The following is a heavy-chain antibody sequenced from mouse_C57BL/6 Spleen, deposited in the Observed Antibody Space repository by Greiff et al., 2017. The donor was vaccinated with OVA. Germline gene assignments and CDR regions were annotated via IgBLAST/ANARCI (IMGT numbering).Heavy chain of an antibody. CDR1: GFTFSDYG. V-gene: IGHV5-17*01. CDR2: ISSGSSTI. Sequence: EVKVVESGGGLVKPGGSLKLSCAASGFTFSDYGMHWVRQAPEKGLEWVAYISSGSSTIYYADTVKGRFTISRDNAKNTLFLQMTSLRSEDTAMYYCARSFYYGSSLYYFDYWGQGTTLTVSS. J-gene: IGHJ2*01. CDR3: ARSFYYGSSLYYFDY. D-gene: IGHD1-1*01.